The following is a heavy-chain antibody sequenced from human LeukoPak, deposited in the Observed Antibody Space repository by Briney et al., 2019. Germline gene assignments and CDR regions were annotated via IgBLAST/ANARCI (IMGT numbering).Heavy chain of an antibody. V-gene: IGHV1-69*13. CDR1: GYTFTGYG. CDR3: ARGLDFGDSDY. J-gene: IGHJ4*02. CDR2: IIPIFGTA. Sequence: SVKVSCKASGYTFTGYGISWVRQAPGQGLEWMGGIIPIFGTANYAQKFQGRVTITADESTSTAYMELSSLRSEDTAVYYCARGLDFGDSDYWGQGTLVTVSS. D-gene: IGHD3-16*01.